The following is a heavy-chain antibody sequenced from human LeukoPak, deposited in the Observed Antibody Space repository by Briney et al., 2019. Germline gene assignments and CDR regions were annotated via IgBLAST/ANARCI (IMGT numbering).Heavy chain of an antibody. J-gene: IGHJ1*01. CDR1: GFTFSSYG. CDR3: AKEISGDSKGGRFQH. Sequence: GGSLRLSCAASGFTFSSYGMNWVRQAPGKGLEWVSAISGSGGSTYYADSVKGRFTISRDNSKNTLYLQMKSLRAEDTAVYYCAKEISGDSKGGRFQHWGKGTLVTVSS. D-gene: IGHD4-17*01. CDR2: ISGSGGST. V-gene: IGHV3-23*01.